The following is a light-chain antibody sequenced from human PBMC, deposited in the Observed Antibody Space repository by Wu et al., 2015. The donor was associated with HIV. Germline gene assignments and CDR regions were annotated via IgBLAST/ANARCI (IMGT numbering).Light chain of an antibody. Sequence: EIVLTQSPATLSLSPGRRATLSCRASQSIARDLAWYQQKPGQAPRLLIYDASTRATGIPARFTGGGSGTDYSLTISSLEPEDFAVYYCQQHANWPLTFGQGTRLEIK. CDR3: QQHANWPLT. CDR1: QSIARD. CDR2: DAS. V-gene: IGKV3-11*01. J-gene: IGKJ5*01.